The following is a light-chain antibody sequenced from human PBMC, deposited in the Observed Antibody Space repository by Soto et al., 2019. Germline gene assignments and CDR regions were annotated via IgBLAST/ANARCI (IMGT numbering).Light chain of an antibody. J-gene: IGKJ1*01. CDR3: QQHDNWPRT. Sequence: EVVMTQSPATLSVSPGETATLSCRASQTVSNNLAWYQQKPGQAPRLLIHGTSTRTTGIPARFSGSGSGTHFTLTISSLQSEDFAVYYCQQHDNWPRTFGQGTKVEVK. CDR2: GTS. V-gene: IGKV3-15*01. CDR1: QTVSNN.